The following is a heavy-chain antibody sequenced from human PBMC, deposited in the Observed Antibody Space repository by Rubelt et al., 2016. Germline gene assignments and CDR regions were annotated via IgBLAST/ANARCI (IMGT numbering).Heavy chain of an antibody. CDR2: IYYSGST. V-gene: IGHV4-39*07. CDR1: GGSISSSSYY. J-gene: IGHJ5*02. D-gene: IGHD2-15*01. Sequence: QLQLQESGPGLVKPSETLSLTCTVSGGSISSSSYYWGWIRQPPGKGLEWIGSIYYSGSTYYNPSLMGRVTISVDTSENQVSLKLSSVTAADTAVYYCARGREYCSGGSCYSSWFDPWGQGTLVTVSS. CDR3: ARGREYCSGGSCYSSWFDP.